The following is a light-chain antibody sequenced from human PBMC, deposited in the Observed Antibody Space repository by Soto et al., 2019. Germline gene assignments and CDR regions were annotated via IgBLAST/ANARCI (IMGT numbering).Light chain of an antibody. V-gene: IGKV1-33*01. J-gene: IGKJ2*01. Sequence: DIQMTQSPSSLSASVGDRVTITCQASQAISNYLNWYQQKPGKAPKLLLYDASNLETGVPSRFSGSGSATDFTFTISSLQPEDIATYYCQQYDNLPPYTFGQGTKLEIK. CDR3: QQYDNLPPYT. CDR1: QAISNY. CDR2: DAS.